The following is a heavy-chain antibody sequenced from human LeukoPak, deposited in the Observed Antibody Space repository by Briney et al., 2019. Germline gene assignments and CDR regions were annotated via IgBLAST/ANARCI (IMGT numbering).Heavy chain of an antibody. CDR2: INPNSGGT. CDR3: ARSDNYGDYLFNWVRRVEGRLIDY. CDR1: GYTFTGYY. J-gene: IGHJ4*02. V-gene: IGHV1-2*02. D-gene: IGHD4-17*01. Sequence: ASVKVSCKASGYTFTGYYMHWVRQAPGQGLEWMGWINPNSGGTNYAQKFQGRVNMTRDTSISTAYMELSRLRSDDTAVYYCARSDNYGDYLFNWVRRVEGRLIDYWGQGTLVTVSS.